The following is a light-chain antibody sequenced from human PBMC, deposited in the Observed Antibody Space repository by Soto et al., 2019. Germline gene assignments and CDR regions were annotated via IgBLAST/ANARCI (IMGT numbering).Light chain of an antibody. Sequence: DIQMTQSPSTLSASVGDRVTITCRASPSISRWLAWYQQKPGKAPKLLIYDASSLESGVPSRFSGSGSGTEFTLTISSLQPDDFATYYCQQYNSYPWTFGQGTKVDIK. CDR2: DAS. J-gene: IGKJ1*01. CDR3: QQYNSYPWT. V-gene: IGKV1-5*01. CDR1: PSISRW.